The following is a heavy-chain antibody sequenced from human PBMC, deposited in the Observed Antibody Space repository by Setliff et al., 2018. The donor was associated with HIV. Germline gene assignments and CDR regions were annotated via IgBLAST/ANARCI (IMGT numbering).Heavy chain of an antibody. CDR1: GGSISSGDYY. D-gene: IGHD4-17*01. J-gene: IGHJ4*02. V-gene: IGHV4-61*02. CDR2: IYTSGST. Sequence: SETLSLTCTVSGGSISSGDYYWNWIRQPAGKGLEWIGRIYTSGSTNYNPSLKSRVTISVDTSKNQFSLKLTSVTASDTAVYYCARAAAGNTGPFDLWGQGSPVTVS. CDR3: ARAAAGNTGPFDL.